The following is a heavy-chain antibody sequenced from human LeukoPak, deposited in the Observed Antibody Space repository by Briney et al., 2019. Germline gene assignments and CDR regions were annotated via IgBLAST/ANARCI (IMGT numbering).Heavy chain of an antibody. CDR1: GFTFSSYS. CDR2: VGSSSSYI. V-gene: IGHV3-21*01. CDR3: ARGWSSYYFDY. D-gene: IGHD2-15*01. Sequence: TGGSLRLSCAASGFTFSSYSMSWVRQAPGKGLEWVSSVGSSSSYIYYADSVRGRFTISRDNAKNSLYLQMNGLRAEDTDVYYCARGWSSYYFDYWGQGTLVTVSS. J-gene: IGHJ4*02.